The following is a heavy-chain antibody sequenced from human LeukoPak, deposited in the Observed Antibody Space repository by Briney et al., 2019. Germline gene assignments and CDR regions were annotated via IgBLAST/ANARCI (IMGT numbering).Heavy chain of an antibody. D-gene: IGHD3-3*01. CDR3: TRDRGITIFGVVCEPAFDI. Sequence: GGSLRLSCTASGFTFGDYAMSWFRQAPGKGLEWVGFIRSKAYGGTTEYAASVKGRFTISRDDSKGIAYLQMNSLKTEDTAVYYCTRDRGITIFGVVCEPAFDIWGQGTMVTVSS. CDR1: GFTFGDYA. CDR2: IRSKAYGGTT. J-gene: IGHJ3*02. V-gene: IGHV3-49*03.